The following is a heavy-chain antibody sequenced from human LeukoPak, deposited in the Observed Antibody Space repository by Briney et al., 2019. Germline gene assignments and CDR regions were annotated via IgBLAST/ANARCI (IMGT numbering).Heavy chain of an antibody. Sequence: GGSLRLSCAASRFIFRNYWMSWVRQGPGEGLEWVANINQGGSGKYYVDSVKGRFTISRDNAKNSLDLQMNSLRVEDTAIYYCARLAVPPGNRGWYYEHWGQGTLVTVSS. V-gene: IGHV3-7*03. CDR1: RFIFRNYW. CDR2: INQGGSGK. CDR3: ARLAVPPGNRGWYYEH. D-gene: IGHD2-2*01. J-gene: IGHJ4*02.